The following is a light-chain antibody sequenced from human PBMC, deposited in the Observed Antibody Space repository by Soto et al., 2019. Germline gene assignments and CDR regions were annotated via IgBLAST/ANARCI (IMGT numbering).Light chain of an antibody. J-gene: IGKJ1*01. CDR3: QPYSSPLPCT. V-gene: IGKV4-1*01. CDR1: QSVLYSSNNKNY. Sequence: DIVMTQSPDSLAVSLGERATINCKSSQSVLYSSNNKNYLAWYQQKPGQPPKLLIYWASTRESGVPDRFSGSGSGTDFTLTISSLQAEDVAVYYCQPYSSPLPCTFRQGTQFDI. CDR2: WAS.